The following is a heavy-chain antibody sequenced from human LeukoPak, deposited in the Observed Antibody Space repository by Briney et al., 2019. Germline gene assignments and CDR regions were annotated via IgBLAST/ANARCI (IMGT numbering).Heavy chain of an antibody. D-gene: IGHD2-21*01. CDR3: ARLKFYDSTGYSPCYYMDV. CDR2: IYPTGNT. J-gene: IGHJ6*03. CDR1: GGAIISYY. V-gene: IGHV4-4*07. Sequence: PSETLSLTCSVYGGAIISYYWSWIRQPAGKGPEWIGRIYPTGNTDYNPSLKTRVTMSTDLSKKQFSLTLRSVTAAYTAVYYCARLKFYDSTGYSPCYYMDVWGKGTAVTVSS.